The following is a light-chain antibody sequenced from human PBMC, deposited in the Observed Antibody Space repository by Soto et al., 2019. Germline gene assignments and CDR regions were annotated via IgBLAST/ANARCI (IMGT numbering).Light chain of an antibody. J-gene: IGKJ2*01. V-gene: IGKV3-20*01. CDR1: QSVFNNH. CDR3: QQYGSSPYT. CDR2: GAS. Sequence: EIVLTQSPGTLSLSPGERATLSCRASQSVFNNHIGWYQQKPGQAPRRLIFGASFRATGIPDRFSGSGSGTDFTLTISRLEPEDFAVYYCQQYGSSPYTLGLGTKADIK.